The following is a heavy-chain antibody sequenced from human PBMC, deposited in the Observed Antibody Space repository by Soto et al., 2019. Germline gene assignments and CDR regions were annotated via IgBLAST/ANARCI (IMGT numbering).Heavy chain of an antibody. CDR1: GFSFSTYS. D-gene: IGHD4-17*01. CDR3: ARSTGAIDY. CDR2: ISSSSTPI. V-gene: IGHV3-48*01. Sequence: EVQLVESGGGLVQPGGSLRLSCAASGFSFSTYSRNWVRQAPGKGLEWLSYISSSSTPIYYADSVRGRFTISRDNAKNSLYLQMNSLRAEDTAVYYCARSTGAIDYWGQGTLVTVS. J-gene: IGHJ4*02.